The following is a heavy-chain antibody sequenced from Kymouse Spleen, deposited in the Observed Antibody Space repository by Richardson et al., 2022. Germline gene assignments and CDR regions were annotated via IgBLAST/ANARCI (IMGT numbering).Heavy chain of an antibody. D-gene: IGHD6-6*01. V-gene: IGHV3-33*01. Sequence: QVQLVESGGGVVQPGRSLRLSCAASGFTFSSYGMHWVRQAPGKGLEWVAVIWYDGSNKYYADSVKGRFTISRDNSKNTLYLQMNSLRAEDTAVYYCARWEIAARRAFDYWGQGTLVTVSS. J-gene: IGHJ4*02. CDR3: ARWEIAARRAFDY. CDR2: IWYDGSNK. CDR1: GFTFSSYG.